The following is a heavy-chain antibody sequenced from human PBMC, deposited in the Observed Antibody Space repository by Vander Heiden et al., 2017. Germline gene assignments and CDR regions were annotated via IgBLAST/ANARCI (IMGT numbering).Heavy chain of an antibody. V-gene: IGHV5-51*01. D-gene: IGHD3-3*01. CDR1: GYSCTSYW. J-gene: IGHJ4*01. Sequence: EVQLVQSGAEVKKPGESLKISCKGSGYSCTSYWIGWVRQMPGKGLEWMGIFYPGDSDTRYSKSCQGLGTISADKSISTADMQWSILKPSEPAIYDCARLMVDVGGGIIPVAFHYRRHGPLGTVYS. CDR3: ARLMVDVGGGIIPVAFHY. CDR2: FYPGDSDT.